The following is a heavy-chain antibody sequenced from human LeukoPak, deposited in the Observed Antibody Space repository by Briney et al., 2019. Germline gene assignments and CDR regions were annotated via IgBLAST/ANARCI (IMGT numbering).Heavy chain of an antibody. V-gene: IGHV3-23*01. CDR2: ISVSGGST. Sequence: PGGSLRLSCAASGFTFSSYAMHWVRQAPGKGLEWVSAISVSGGSTYYTDSVKGRFTISRDNSKNTLYLQMNSLRAEDTAIYYCAKRYYYDSGGYQGYFDYWGQGTLVTVSS. J-gene: IGHJ4*02. CDR1: GFTFSSYA. CDR3: AKRYYYDSGGYQGYFDY. D-gene: IGHD3-22*01.